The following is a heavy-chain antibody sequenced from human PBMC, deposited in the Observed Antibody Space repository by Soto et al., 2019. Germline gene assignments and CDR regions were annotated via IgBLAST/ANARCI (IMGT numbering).Heavy chain of an antibody. J-gene: IGHJ3*02. V-gene: IGHV4-31*03. CDR3: ARDAFYCSSTSCYSYAFDI. CDR1: GGSISSGGYY. D-gene: IGHD2-2*01. CDR2: IYYSGST. Sequence: PSETLSLTCTVSGGSISSGGYYWIWIRQHPGKGLEWIGYIYYSGSTYYNPSLKSRVTISVDTSKNQFSLKLSSVTAADTAVYYCARDAFYCSSTSCYSYAFDIWGQGTMVTVSS.